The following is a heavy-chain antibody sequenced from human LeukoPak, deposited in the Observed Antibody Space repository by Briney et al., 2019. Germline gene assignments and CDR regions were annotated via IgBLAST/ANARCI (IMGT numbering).Heavy chain of an antibody. V-gene: IGHV3-64*01. CDR1: GFTFSSYA. D-gene: IGHD3-10*01. CDR2: VSSYGHNT. Sequence: LTGGSLRLSCAASGFTFSSYAMHWVRQAPGKGLEYVSGVSSYGHNTYYAKSVKGRLTISRDNSKNTLYLQMGSLRAEDMAVYYCAGGSGTYSPDYWGQGTLVTVSS. J-gene: IGHJ4*02. CDR3: AGGSGTYSPDY.